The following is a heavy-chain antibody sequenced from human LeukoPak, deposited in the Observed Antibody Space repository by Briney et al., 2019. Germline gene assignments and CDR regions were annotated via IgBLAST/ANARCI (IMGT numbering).Heavy chain of an antibody. CDR2: IFSAGRT. J-gene: IGHJ3*02. CDR3: ARDSQRIPGTDDAFNI. V-gene: IGHV3-53*01. CDR1: GFTVSSNY. D-gene: IGHD1-1*01. Sequence: GGSLRLSCAASGFTVSSNYLSWVRQAPGKGLEWVSVIFSAGRTYYADSVKGRFTISRDTSKNTLYLQMNSLSAADTAVSYCARDSQRIPGTDDAFNIGGQGTVLTVS.